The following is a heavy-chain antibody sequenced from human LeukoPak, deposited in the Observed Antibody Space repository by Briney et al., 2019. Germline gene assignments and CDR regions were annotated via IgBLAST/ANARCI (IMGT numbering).Heavy chain of an antibody. CDR2: IYYSGST. CDR1: ASISSHY. V-gene: IGHV4-59*11. J-gene: IGHJ4*02. CDR3: ARSYWNYVDY. D-gene: IGHD1-1*01. Sequence: PSETLSLTCTVSASISSHYWSWIRQPPGKGLEWIGYIYYSGSTNYNPSLKSRVTISLDTSKNQLSLKLSSVTDVDTAVYYCARSYWNYVDYWGQGTQVTVSS.